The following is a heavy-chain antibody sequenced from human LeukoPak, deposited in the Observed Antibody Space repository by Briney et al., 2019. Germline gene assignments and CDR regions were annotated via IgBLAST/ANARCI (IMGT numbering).Heavy chain of an antibody. CDR2: IIPIFGTA. Sequence: GASVKVSCKASGGTFSSYAISWVRQAPGQGLEWMGGIIPIFGTANYAQKFQGRVTITTDESTSTAYMELSSLRSEDTAVYYCARRRRSAFDIWGQGTMVTVSS. J-gene: IGHJ3*02. CDR3: ARRRRSAFDI. D-gene: IGHD1-1*01. V-gene: IGHV1-69*05. CDR1: GGTFSSYA.